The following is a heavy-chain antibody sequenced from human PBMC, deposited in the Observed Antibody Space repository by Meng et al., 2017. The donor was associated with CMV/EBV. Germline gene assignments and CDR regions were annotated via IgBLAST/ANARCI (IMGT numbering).Heavy chain of an antibody. CDR1: GGTFSSYA. Sequence: SVKVSCKASGGTFSSYAISWVRQAPGQGLEWMGGIIPILGIANYAQKFRGRVTITADKSTSTAYKELSSLRSEDTAVYYCARGYGRSSRPFDYWGQGTLVTVSS. D-gene: IGHD5-18*01. CDR2: IIPILGIA. V-gene: IGHV1-69*10. CDR3: ARGYGRSSRPFDY. J-gene: IGHJ4*02.